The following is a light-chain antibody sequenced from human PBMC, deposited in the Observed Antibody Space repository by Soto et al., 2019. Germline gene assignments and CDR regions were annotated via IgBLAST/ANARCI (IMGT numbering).Light chain of an antibody. V-gene: IGLV2-14*01. J-gene: IGLJ1*01. Sequence: QSVLTQPASVSGSPEQSITISCPGTSRDVGGYNYVSWYQQHPGKAPKLMIYDVTYRPPGVSNRFSGSKSGTTASLTLSGLQAEDEADYYCSSYTSTSTYVFGTGTKVTVL. CDR2: DVT. CDR1: SRDVGGYNY. CDR3: SSYTSTSTYV.